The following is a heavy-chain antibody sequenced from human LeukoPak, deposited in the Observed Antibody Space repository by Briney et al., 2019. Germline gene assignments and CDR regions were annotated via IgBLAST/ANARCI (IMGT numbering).Heavy chain of an antibody. CDR3: ARDFNQLRARDAFDI. CDR2: ISAGGDT. V-gene: IGHV3-21*01. D-gene: IGHD2-2*01. Sequence: GRSLRLPCAASGFTFSSYAMTWVRQPPGKGLEWVSAISAGGDTYYADSVKGRFTISRDNAKNSLYLQMNSLRAEDTAVYYCARDFNQLRARDAFDIWGQGTMVTVSS. J-gene: IGHJ3*02. CDR1: GFTFSSYA.